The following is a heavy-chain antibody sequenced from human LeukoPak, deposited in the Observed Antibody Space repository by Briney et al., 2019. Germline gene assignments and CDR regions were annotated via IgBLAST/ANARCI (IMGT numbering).Heavy chain of an antibody. CDR2: IRSKAYGGTT. D-gene: IGHD1-26*01. CDR3: TREGDPGIVGATADKFDI. CDR1: GFTFGDYA. J-gene: IGHJ4*02. V-gene: IGHV3-49*04. Sequence: PGGSLRLSCTASGFTFGDYAMSWVRQAPGKGLEWVGFIRSKAYGGTTEYAASVKGRFTISRDDSKSIAYLQMNSLKTEDTAVYYCTREGDPGIVGATADKFDIWGQGTLVTVSS.